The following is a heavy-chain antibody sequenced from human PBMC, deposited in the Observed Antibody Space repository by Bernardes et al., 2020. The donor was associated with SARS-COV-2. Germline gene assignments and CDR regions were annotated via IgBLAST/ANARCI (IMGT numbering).Heavy chain of an antibody. V-gene: IGHV3-23*01. CDR2: ISGSGGST. J-gene: IGHJ4*02. CDR1: GFTFSSYA. Sequence: VGSLSLSCAASGFTFSSYAMSWVRQAPGKGLEWVSVISGSGGSTYYADSVKGRFTISRDKSKNTLYLQMNSLRAEDTAVYYCAKEIKSYDILTGFDYWGQGTLVTVSS. D-gene: IGHD3-9*01. CDR3: AKEIKSYDILTGFDY.